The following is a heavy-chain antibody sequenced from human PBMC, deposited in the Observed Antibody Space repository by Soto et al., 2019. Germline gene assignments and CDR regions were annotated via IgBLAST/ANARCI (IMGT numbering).Heavy chain of an antibody. Sequence: QVQLQESGPGLVKPSETLSLTCTVSGGSISSYYWSWIRQPAGKGLEWIGRIYTSGSTNYHPSRKSRVTMSVDTSKTQFSLKLSSVTAADTAVYYCARDYSSGYYKGGGWFDPWGQGTLVTVSS. CDR1: GGSISSYY. CDR3: ARDYSSGYYKGGGWFDP. CDR2: IYTSGST. V-gene: IGHV4-4*07. J-gene: IGHJ5*02. D-gene: IGHD3-22*01.